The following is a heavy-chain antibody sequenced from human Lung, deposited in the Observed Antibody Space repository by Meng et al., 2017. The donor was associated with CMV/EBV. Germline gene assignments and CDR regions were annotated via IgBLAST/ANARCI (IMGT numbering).Heavy chain of an antibody. CDR3: AKDIVVVPAPYYYYYGMDV. D-gene: IGHD2-2*01. J-gene: IGHJ6*02. CDR2: INSVGSST. V-gene: IGHV3-74*01. Sequence: GGSXRLXCAASGFXFSSTWMHWVRQAPGKGLVWVSRINSVGSSTIYADSVKGRFTISIDNAKNTLYLQMNSLRAEDTAVYYCAKDIVVVPAPYYYYYGMDVWXQGTTVTVSS. CDR1: GFXFSSTW.